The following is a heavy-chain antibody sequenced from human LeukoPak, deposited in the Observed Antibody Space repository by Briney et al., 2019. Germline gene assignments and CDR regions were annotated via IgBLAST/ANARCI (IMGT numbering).Heavy chain of an antibody. CDR2: TYYRSTWYN. V-gene: IGHV6-1*01. Sequence: SQTLSLTCAISGDSVSSNSAAWNWIRQSPSRGLEWLGRTYYRSTWYNDYAVSVKSRMTINPDPSKNQSSLQLNSVTPEDTAVYYCARGAYCSGGSCYSNWFDPWGQGTLVTVSS. CDR1: GDSVSSNSAA. D-gene: IGHD2-15*01. J-gene: IGHJ5*02. CDR3: ARGAYCSGGSCYSNWFDP.